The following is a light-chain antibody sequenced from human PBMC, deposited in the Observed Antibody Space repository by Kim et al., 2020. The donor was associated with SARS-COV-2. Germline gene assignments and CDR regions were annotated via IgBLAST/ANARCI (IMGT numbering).Light chain of an antibody. CDR3: QQSYSTPRYT. CDR1: QSISYY. V-gene: IGKV1-39*01. Sequence: ASLGDRVTITCRASQSISYYLNWYQQKPGKAPKLLIYEASNLQDGVPSRFSGSRSGTDFTLTISSLQPEDFATYYCQQSYSTPRYTFAQGTKLEI. J-gene: IGKJ2*01. CDR2: EAS.